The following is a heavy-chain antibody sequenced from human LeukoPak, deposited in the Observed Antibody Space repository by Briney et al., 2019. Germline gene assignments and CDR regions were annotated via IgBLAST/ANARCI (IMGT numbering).Heavy chain of an antibody. Sequence: PGGSLRLSCAASEFIFNTYAMTWVRQAPAKGLEWVSVISGNGGTTNYADSVKGRFTISRDNSENTLYLQMNSLRAEDTALYYCAREAWDAFDIWGQGTMVTVSS. D-gene: IGHD1-26*01. J-gene: IGHJ3*02. V-gene: IGHV3-23*01. CDR2: ISGNGGTT. CDR3: AREAWDAFDI. CDR1: EFIFNTYA.